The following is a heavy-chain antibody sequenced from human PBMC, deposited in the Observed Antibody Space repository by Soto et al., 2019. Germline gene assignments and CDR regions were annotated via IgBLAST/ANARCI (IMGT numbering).Heavy chain of an antibody. CDR3: AGDTRGWYYC. V-gene: IGHV1-18*01. Sequence: QVQLVQSGAEVKKPGASVKVSCKASGYTFTSYGISWVRQAPGQGLEWMGWISAYNGNTNYAQKLQGRVTMTTDTSTTSAAIDLSRGVSYDTAVYYGAGDTRGWYYCWGQGTVVAV. CDR1: GYTFTSYG. J-gene: IGHJ4*02. CDR2: ISAYNGNT. D-gene: IGHD6-19*01.